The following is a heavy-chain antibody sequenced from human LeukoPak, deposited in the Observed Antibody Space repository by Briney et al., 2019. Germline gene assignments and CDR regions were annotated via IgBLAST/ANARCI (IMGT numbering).Heavy chain of an antibody. D-gene: IGHD4-23*01. V-gene: IGHV4-59*01. CDR1: GGSLSSYY. CDR2: IYYSGST. CDR3: ARTATVVYFDY. J-gene: IGHJ4*02. Sequence: SETLSLTCTVSGGSLSSYYWSWVRQPPGKGLEWIGYIYYSGSTNYNPSLKSRVTISVDTSKNQFSLKLSSVTAADTAVYYCARTATVVYFDYWGQGTLVTVSS.